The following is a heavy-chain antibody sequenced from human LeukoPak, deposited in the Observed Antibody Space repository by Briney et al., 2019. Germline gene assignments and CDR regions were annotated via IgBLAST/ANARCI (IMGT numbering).Heavy chain of an antibody. D-gene: IGHD6-13*01. CDR1: GGSISSGSYY. Sequence: PSDTLSLTCTVSGGSISSGSYYWSSIRPPAGKGLEWIGRIYTSGSTTYHPSLKSRVTKSVDTSKNQFSLKLSSVTAADPAVYYCARWGGIAAAGDAFDIWGQGTMVTVSS. CDR2: IYTSGST. V-gene: IGHV4-61*02. J-gene: IGHJ3*02. CDR3: ARWGGIAAAGDAFDI.